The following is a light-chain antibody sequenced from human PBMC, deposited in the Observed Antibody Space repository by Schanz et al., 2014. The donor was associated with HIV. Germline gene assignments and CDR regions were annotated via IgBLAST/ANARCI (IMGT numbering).Light chain of an antibody. V-gene: IGKV1-8*01. CDR1: QDISSY. CDR2: ASS. CDR3: QQYYSYPRT. Sequence: AIRMTPSPSSFSASTGDRVNITCRASQDISSYLAWYQQKPGKAPDLLIYASSTLHSGVPSRFSGSGYGTDFTLTINCLQSEDFATYYCQQYYSYPRTFGQGTKGAIK. J-gene: IGKJ1*01.